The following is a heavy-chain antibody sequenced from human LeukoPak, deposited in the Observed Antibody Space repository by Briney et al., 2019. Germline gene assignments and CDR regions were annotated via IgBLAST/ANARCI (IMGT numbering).Heavy chain of an antibody. CDR1: GFTFGSYS. CDR3: ARLAQVVVAATPVG. CDR2: ISSSSSTI. Sequence: PGGSLRLSCAASGFTFGSYSMNWVRQAPGKGLEWVSYISSSSSTIYYADSVKGRFTISRDNAKNSLYLQMNSLRAEDTAVYYCARLAQVVVAATPVGWGQGTLVTVSS. J-gene: IGHJ4*02. D-gene: IGHD2-15*01. V-gene: IGHV3-48*01.